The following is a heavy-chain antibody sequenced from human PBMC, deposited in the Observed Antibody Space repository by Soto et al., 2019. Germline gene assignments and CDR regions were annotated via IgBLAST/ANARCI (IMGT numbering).Heavy chain of an antibody. CDR2: IWYDGSNK. CDR3: ARYSGSYGLDY. D-gene: IGHD1-26*01. J-gene: IGHJ4*02. CDR1: GFTFSSYG. V-gene: IGHV3-33*01. Sequence: PGGSLRLSCAASGFTFSSYGMHWVRQAPGKGLEWVAVIWYDGSNKYYADSVKGRFTISRDNSKNTLYLQMNSLRAEDTAVYYCARYSGSYGLDYWGQGALVTVSS.